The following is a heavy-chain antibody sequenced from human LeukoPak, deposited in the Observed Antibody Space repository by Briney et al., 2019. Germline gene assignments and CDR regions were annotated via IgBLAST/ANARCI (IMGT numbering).Heavy chain of an antibody. V-gene: IGHV4-59*08. CDR2: IYYSGNT. D-gene: IGHD6-13*01. Sequence: PSETLSLTCTVSGASLTSSYWTWIRQPPGKGLDWIGYIYYSGNTNYNPSLKSRVTILIDTSKNHFSLKLSSVTAADTAVYYCARRSKAVAGLAFDIWGRGTMVTVSS. CDR1: GASLTSSY. CDR3: ARRSKAVAGLAFDI. J-gene: IGHJ3*02.